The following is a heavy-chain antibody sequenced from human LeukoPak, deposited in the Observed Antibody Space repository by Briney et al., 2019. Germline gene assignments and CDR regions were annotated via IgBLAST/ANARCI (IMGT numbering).Heavy chain of an antibody. V-gene: IGHV4-61*02. CDR1: GGSISSGTYY. Sequence: SETLSLTCTVSGGSISSGTYYWSWIRQPAGKGLEWIGRIYTSGSTNYNPSLKSRVTISVDTSKNQFSLKLSSVTAADTAVYYCARVSVDGLDRWGKGTTVTISS. CDR2: IYTSGST. D-gene: IGHD2-2*03. J-gene: IGHJ6*04. CDR3: ARVSVDGLDR.